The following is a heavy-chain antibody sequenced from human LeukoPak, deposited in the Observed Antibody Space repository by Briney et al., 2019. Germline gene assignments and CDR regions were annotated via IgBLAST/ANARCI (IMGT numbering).Heavy chain of an antibody. J-gene: IGHJ4*02. Sequence: PGGSLRLSCAASGFSFSSYGMHWVRQAPGKGLEWVSSISSSSSYIYYADSVKGRFTISRDNAKNSLYLQMNSLRAEDTAVYYCARDRIAVADTPDYWGQGTLVTISS. V-gene: IGHV3-21*01. D-gene: IGHD6-19*01. CDR1: GFSFSSYG. CDR3: ARDRIAVADTPDY. CDR2: ISSSSSYI.